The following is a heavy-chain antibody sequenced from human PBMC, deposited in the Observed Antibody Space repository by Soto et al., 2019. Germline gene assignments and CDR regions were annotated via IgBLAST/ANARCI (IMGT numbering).Heavy chain of an antibody. CDR1: RYTFTGYY. J-gene: IGHJ6*02. Sequence: AAVKVSCKYSRYTFTGYYMHSLRQAPGQWREWMGWISPNSGGTDYAQKFQGWVTMTRDTSISTAYMELSRLRSDDTAVYYCARDRLVYDILTGPGYYGMDVWGQGTTVTVSS. V-gene: IGHV1-2*04. CDR3: ARDRLVYDILTGPGYYGMDV. D-gene: IGHD3-9*01. CDR2: ISPNSGGT.